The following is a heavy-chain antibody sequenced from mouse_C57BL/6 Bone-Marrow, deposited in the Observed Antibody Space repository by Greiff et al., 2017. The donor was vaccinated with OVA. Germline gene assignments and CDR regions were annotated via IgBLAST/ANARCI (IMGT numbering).Heavy chain of an antibody. CDR3: AIGNLITTGVEGDY. Sequence: VQLQQSGPELVKPGASVKISCKASGYSFTDYNLNWVMQSNGKSLEWIGVINPNYGTTSYNQKFKGKATLTVDQSSSTAYMQLNSLTSEDSAVYYCAIGNLITTGVEGDYWGQGTTLTVSS. CDR1: GYSFTDYN. V-gene: IGHV1-39*01. CDR2: INPNYGTT. D-gene: IGHD1-1*01. J-gene: IGHJ2*01.